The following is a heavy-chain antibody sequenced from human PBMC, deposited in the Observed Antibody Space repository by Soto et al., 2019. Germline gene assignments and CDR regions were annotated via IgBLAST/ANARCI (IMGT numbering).Heavy chain of an antibody. CDR2: IIPILGIA. D-gene: IGHD2-21*02. CDR1: GGTFSSYT. V-gene: IGHV1-69*02. J-gene: IGHJ5*02. CDR3: ATINRVVTAFPLDFDP. Sequence: QVQLVQSGAEVKKPGSSVKVSCKASGGTFSSYTISWVRQAPGQGLEWMGRIIPILGIANYAQKFQGRVTITADKSTSTAYMELSSLRSEDTAVYYCATINRVVTAFPLDFDPWGQGTLVTVSS.